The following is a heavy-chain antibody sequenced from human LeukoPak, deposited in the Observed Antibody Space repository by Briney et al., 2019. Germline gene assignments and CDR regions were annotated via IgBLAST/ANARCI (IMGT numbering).Heavy chain of an antibody. D-gene: IGHD6-13*01. CDR2: ISSSGSTI. Sequence: GGSLRLSCAASGFTFSSYEMNWVRQAPGKGLEWVSYISSSGSTIYYADSVKGRFTISRDNAKNSLYLQMNSLRAEDTAVYYCARDHSSWTLTYFDYWGQGTLVTVSS. CDR1: GFTFSSYE. V-gene: IGHV3-48*03. J-gene: IGHJ4*02. CDR3: ARDHSSWTLTYFDY.